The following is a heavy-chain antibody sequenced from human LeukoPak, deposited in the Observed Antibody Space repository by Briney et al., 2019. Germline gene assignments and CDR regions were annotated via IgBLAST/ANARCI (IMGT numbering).Heavy chain of an antibody. V-gene: IGHV3-23*01. CDR3: AKRPNCSGGSCYSYYFDY. D-gene: IGHD2-15*01. J-gene: IGHJ4*02. CDR1: GFTFSSYG. CDR2: ISGSGGST. Sequence: GGSLRLSCAASGFTFSSYGMSWVRQAPGKGLEWVSAISGSGGSTYYADSVKGRFTISRDNSKNTLYLQMNSLRAEDTAVYYCAKRPNCSGGSCYSYYFDYWGQGTLVTVSS.